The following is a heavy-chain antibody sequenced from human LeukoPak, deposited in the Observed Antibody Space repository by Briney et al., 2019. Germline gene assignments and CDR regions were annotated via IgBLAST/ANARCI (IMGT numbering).Heavy chain of an antibody. D-gene: IGHD3-9*01. CDR1: GFTFSSYW. V-gene: IGHV3-74*01. CDR3: ARRSDLLTVFAGNPSFAY. Sequence: PGGSLRLSCAASGFTFSSYWMHWVRQAPGKRLVWVSLINSDGSSASYADSVKGRFTTSRANAKNTLYLQMDSLRAEDTAVYYGARRSDLLTVFAGNPSFAYWGEEILVTVAS. CDR2: INSDGSSA. J-gene: IGHJ4*02.